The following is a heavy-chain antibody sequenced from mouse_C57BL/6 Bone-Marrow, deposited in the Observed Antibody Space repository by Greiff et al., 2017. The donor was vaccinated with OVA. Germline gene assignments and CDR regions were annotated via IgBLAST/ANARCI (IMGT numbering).Heavy chain of an antibody. Sequence: EVQLVESGGGLVQPKGSLKLSCAASGFSFNTYAMNWVRQAPGKGLEWVARIRSKSNNYATYYADSVKDRFTISRDDSESMLYLQMNNLKTEDTAMYYGVRHGSSARYYYAMDYWGQGTSVTVSS. CDR3: VRHGSSARYYYAMDY. V-gene: IGHV10-1*01. J-gene: IGHJ4*01. CDR1: GFSFNTYA. D-gene: IGHD3-2*02. CDR2: IRSKSNNYAT.